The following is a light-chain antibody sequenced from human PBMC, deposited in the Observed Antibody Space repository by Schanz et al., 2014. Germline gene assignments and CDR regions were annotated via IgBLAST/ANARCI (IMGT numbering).Light chain of an antibody. Sequence: DIVLTQSPDSLAVSLGERATINCKSSQSVLYSSNNKRYSAWYQQKPGQPPKLLIYWASTRESGVPDRFSGSGSGTDFTLTITSLQAEDVAVYYCQQYYSTPLTFGGGTKVEIK. CDR1: QSVLYSSNNKRY. J-gene: IGKJ4*01. CDR2: WAS. V-gene: IGKV4-1*01. CDR3: QQYYSTPLT.